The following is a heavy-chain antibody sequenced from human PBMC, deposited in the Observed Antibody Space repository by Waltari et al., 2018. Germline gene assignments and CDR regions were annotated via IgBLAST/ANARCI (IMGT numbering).Heavy chain of an antibody. Sequence: EVQLVESGGVVVQPGGSLRLSCAASGFTFDDYAMHWVRQAPGKGLEWVSLISWDGGSTYYADSVKGRFTISRDNSKNSLYLQMNSLRAEDTALYYCAKDIRGRRTDSSSSGVDYWGQGTLVTVSS. CDR2: ISWDGGST. CDR3: AKDIRGRRTDSSSSGVDY. J-gene: IGHJ4*02. V-gene: IGHV3-43D*04. D-gene: IGHD6-6*01. CDR1: GFTFDDYA.